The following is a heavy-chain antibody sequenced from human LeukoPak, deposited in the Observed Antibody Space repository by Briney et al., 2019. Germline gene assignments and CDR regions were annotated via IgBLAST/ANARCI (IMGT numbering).Heavy chain of an antibody. V-gene: IGHV3-23*01. D-gene: IGHD3-10*02. CDR2: IGGSGVSA. CDR1: GFVFDTYA. Sequence: GGSLRLSCAASGFVFDTYAINWVRQAPGKGLEWVSLIGGSGVSADYSDSVRGRFSISRDNSKNTVYLQMNSLGGNDTAVYWCAKDLFGDWTALHVWGRGTVVTVSS. CDR3: AKDLFGDWTALHV. J-gene: IGHJ3*01.